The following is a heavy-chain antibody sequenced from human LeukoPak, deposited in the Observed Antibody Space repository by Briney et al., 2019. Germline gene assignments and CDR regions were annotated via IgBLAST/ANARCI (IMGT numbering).Heavy chain of an antibody. CDR2: IYSGGST. J-gene: IGHJ3*02. CDR3: ARETLPGGGAFDI. D-gene: IGHD1-14*01. Sequence: GGSLRLSCAAPGFTVSSNYMSWVRQAPGKGLEWVSVIYSGGSTYYADSVKGRFTISRDNSKNTLYLQMNSLRAEDTAVYYCARETLPGGGAFDIWGQGTMVTVSS. V-gene: IGHV3-66*01. CDR1: GFTVSSNY.